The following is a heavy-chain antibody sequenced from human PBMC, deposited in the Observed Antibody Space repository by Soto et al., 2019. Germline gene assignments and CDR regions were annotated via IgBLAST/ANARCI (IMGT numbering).Heavy chain of an antibody. V-gene: IGHV4-30-4*01. D-gene: IGHD5-12*01. Sequence: PSETLSLTCPVSGCSISSGDYYWSWVRQPPGKGLEWIGYIYYSGSTYYNPSLKSRVSISVDTSKNQFSLKLSSVTAADTAVYYCASVSRDGYNNFDYWGQGTLVRVSS. CDR1: GCSISSGDYY. CDR2: IYYSGST. J-gene: IGHJ4*02. CDR3: ASVSRDGYNNFDY.